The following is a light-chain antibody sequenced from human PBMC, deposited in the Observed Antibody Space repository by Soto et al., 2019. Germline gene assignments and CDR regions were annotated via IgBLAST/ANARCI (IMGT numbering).Light chain of an antibody. CDR2: GAS. CDR1: QSVNSGY. CDR3: QQYGSSPT. V-gene: IGKV3-20*01. Sequence: IVLTQSPGTLSLSPGERATLSCRASQSVNSGYLVWYQHKRGQAPRLLIYGASSRATGIPDRFSSSGSGTDFTLTISRLEPEDLAAYYCQQYGSSPTFGQGTRLEI. J-gene: IGKJ5*01.